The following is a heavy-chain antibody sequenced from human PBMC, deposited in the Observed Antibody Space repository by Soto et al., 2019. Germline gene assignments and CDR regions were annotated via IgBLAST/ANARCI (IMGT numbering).Heavy chain of an antibody. CDR1: GYTFTSYG. V-gene: IGHV1-18*01. Sequence: ASVKVSCKASGYTFTSYGISWVRQAPGQGLEWMGWISAYNGNTNYAQKLQGRVTMTTDTSTSTAYMELRSLRSDDTAVYYCARDRSGIVVVISDFDYSCPATLVTVS. J-gene: IGHJ4*02. CDR3: ARDRSGIVVVISDFDY. D-gene: IGHD3-22*01. CDR2: ISAYNGNT.